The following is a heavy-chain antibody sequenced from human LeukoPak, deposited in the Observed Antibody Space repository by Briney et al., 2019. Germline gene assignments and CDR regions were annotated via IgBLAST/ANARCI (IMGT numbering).Heavy chain of an antibody. V-gene: IGHV3-23*01. Sequence: GGSLRLSCAASGFTFSSSAMSWVRQAPGKGLEWISGISGSGASTYYADSVTGRFTISRDNSRNTLYLQVNSLRGDDTAVYYCAKDVGKWESLHFFDYWGQGTLVTVSS. CDR2: ISGSGAST. CDR3: AKDVGKWESLHFFDY. D-gene: IGHD1-26*01. J-gene: IGHJ4*02. CDR1: GFTFSSSA.